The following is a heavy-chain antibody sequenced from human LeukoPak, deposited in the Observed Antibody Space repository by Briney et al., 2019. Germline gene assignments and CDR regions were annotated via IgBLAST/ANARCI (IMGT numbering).Heavy chain of an antibody. CDR1: GFTCSSYA. V-gene: IGHV3-23*01. CDR3: SKNPHYYDSSGYYYLSWFDP. CDR2: ISGSGGST. J-gene: IGHJ5*02. D-gene: IGHD3-22*01. Sequence: GGSLRLSCAASGFTCSSYAMSWVRQAPGNGLEWVSAISGSGGSTYYADSVKGRFTISRDNSKNTLYLQMNSLRAEDTAVYYCSKNPHYYDSSGYYYLSWFDPWGQGTLVTVSP.